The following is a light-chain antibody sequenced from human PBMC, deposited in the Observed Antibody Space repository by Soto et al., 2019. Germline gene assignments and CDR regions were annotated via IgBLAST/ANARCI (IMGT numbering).Light chain of an antibody. Sequence: DIQMTQSPSSLSASVGDRVTITCRASQNIAIYLNWYQQKPGKAPKALIFAASTLQRGVPPRFSGSGSGTDFSLTISSLQPEDFATYSCQQSNSITWTFGQGTKVDIK. CDR1: QNIAIY. CDR3: QQSNSITWT. J-gene: IGKJ1*01. CDR2: AAS. V-gene: IGKV1-39*01.